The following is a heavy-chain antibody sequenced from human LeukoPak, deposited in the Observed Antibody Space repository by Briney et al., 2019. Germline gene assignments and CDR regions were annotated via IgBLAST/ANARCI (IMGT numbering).Heavy chain of an antibody. CDR1: GGSFSNYN. CDR2: INHSGST. D-gene: IGHD2-2*01. V-gene: IGHV4-34*01. J-gene: IGHJ4*02. CDR3: ARGYPGLDY. Sequence: SETLSLTCGVFGGSFSNYNWTWIRQTPAKGLEWIGEINHSGSTDYNPSLKSRVTISVDKSKNQFSLKLRSVTAADTAVYYCARGYPGLDYWGQGTLVTVSS.